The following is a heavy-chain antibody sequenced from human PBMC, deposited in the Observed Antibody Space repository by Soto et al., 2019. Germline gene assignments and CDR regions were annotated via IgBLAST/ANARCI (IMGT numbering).Heavy chain of an antibody. Sequence: QPGGSLRLSCAASGLTFSSYEMNWVRQAPGKGLEWVSYISSSGSTIYYADSVKGRFTISRDNAKNSLYLQMNSLRAEDTAVYYCARVGGTGTGWFDPWGQGTLVTVSS. CDR2: ISSSGSTI. V-gene: IGHV3-48*03. CDR1: GLTFSSYE. J-gene: IGHJ5*02. D-gene: IGHD1-7*01. CDR3: ARVGGTGTGWFDP.